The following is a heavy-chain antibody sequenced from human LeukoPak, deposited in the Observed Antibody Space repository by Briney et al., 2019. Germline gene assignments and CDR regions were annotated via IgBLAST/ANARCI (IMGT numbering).Heavy chain of an antibody. J-gene: IGHJ5*02. CDR3: ARTHYDYVWGSYRQELLNWFDP. D-gene: IGHD3-16*02. V-gene: IGHV4-39*01. CDR2: IYYSGST. CDR1: GGSISGSSYY. Sequence: SETLSLTCTVSGGSISGSSYYWGWIRQPPGKGLEWIGSIYYSGSTYYNPSLKSRVTISVDTSKNQFSLKLSSVTAADTAVYYCARTHYDYVWGSYRQELLNWFDPWGQGTLVTVSS.